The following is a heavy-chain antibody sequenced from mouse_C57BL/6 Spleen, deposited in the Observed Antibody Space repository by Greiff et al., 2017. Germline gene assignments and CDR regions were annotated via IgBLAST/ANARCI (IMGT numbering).Heavy chain of an antibody. Sequence: VQLQQSGAELARPGASVKMSCKASGYTFTSYTMHWVKQRPGQGLEWIGYINPSSGYTKYNQKFKDKATLTADKSSSTAYMQLSSLTSEDSAVYYCARRDSSGLYAMDYWGQGTSVTVSS. J-gene: IGHJ4*01. V-gene: IGHV1-4*01. CDR2: INPSSGYT. CDR3: ARRDSSGLYAMDY. CDR1: GYTFTSYT. D-gene: IGHD3-2*02.